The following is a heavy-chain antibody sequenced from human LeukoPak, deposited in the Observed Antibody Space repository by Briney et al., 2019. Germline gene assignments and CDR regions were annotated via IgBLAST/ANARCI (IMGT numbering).Heavy chain of an antibody. CDR2: IYHSGST. V-gene: IGHV4-38-2*02. CDR3: ARAGGYYGSGSFLDY. Sequence: PSETLSLTCTVSRYYINSVYYWGWIRQPPGQGLEWIGSIYHSGSTYYNASLKSRVTISIDTSRNKFSLNLNSVTAADTAVYYCARAGGYYGSGSFLDYWGQGLLVTVSS. D-gene: IGHD3-10*01. J-gene: IGHJ4*02. CDR1: RYYINSVYY.